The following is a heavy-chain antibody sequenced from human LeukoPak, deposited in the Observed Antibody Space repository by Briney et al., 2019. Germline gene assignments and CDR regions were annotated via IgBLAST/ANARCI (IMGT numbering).Heavy chain of an antibody. CDR2: ISSSSSYI. J-gene: IGHJ3*02. CDR3: ARLGEPGDYDILTGPGDAFDI. V-gene: IGHV3-21*01. CDR1: GFTFSSYS. Sequence: GGSLRLSCAASGFTFSSYSMNWVRQAPGKGLEWVSSISSSSSYIYYADSVKGRFTISRDKAKKSLYLQVYGLRAEDTAVYYCARLGEPGDYDILTGPGDAFDIWGQGTMVTVSS. D-gene: IGHD3-9*01.